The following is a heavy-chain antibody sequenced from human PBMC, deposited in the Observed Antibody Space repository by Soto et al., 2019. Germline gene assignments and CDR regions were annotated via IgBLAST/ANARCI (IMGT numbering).Heavy chain of an antibody. CDR3: ATFRHSCIDSSAFDY. Sequence: PSVKVSCKVYGYTLTGLSMDWVRQAPGKGLEWMGGFDPEDGETIYAQKCQCRVTMTEDTSTDTAYMELSSLRSEDTAVYYCATFRHSCIDSSAFDYWGQGTLVTVSS. CDR2: FDPEDGET. CDR1: GYTLTGLS. V-gene: IGHV1-24*01. J-gene: IGHJ4*02. D-gene: IGHD6-25*01.